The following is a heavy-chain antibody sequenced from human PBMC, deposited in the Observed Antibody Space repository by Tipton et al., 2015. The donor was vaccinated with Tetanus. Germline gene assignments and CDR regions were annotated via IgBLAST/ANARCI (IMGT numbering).Heavy chain of an antibody. CDR1: GDSLNSGHY. Sequence: TLSLTCAVSGDSLNSGHYWTWIRQAAGKGLEWIGRVYSTGTTDYSPSLKSRVTMSVDTSKNELSLGLTSVTAADTAVYYCAVSLVRWFDPWGQGSLVIVSS. V-gene: IGHV4-4*07. J-gene: IGHJ5*02. CDR2: VYSTGTT. CDR3: AVSLVRWFDP.